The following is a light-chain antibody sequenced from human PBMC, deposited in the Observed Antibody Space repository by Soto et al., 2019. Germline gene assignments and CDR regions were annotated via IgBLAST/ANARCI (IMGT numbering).Light chain of an antibody. CDR1: YSNIGSNF. CDR2: DNS. CDR3: GTWDSSLSIVV. Sequence: QSVLTQSSSVSAAAGQKVTISCSGSYSNIGSNFVSWYQHFPGSAPKLVIYDNSQRPSGIPDRFSGSKSGSSATLGITGRPTGDEADYYCGTWDSSLSIVVFGGGTKLTVL. J-gene: IGLJ2*01. V-gene: IGLV1-51*01.